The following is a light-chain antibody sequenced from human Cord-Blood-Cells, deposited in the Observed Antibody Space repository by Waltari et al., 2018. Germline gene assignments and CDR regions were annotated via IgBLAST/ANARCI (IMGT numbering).Light chain of an antibody. Sequence: QSALTQPASVAGSPGQSITISCTGTSSDVGGYNYVSWYQQHPGKAPKLMIYDLSNRPSGVSNRFSGSKSGNAASLTISGLQAEDEADYSCSSYTSSSYYVFETGTEVTVL. CDR1: SSDVGGYNY. CDR3: SSYTSSSYYV. CDR2: DLS. V-gene: IGLV2-14*01. J-gene: IGLJ1*01.